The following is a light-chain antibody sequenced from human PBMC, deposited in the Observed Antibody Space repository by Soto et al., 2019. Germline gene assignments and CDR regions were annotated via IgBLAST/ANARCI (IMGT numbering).Light chain of an antibody. V-gene: IGKV3-15*01. Sequence: EIVMTQSPATLSVSPGERATLSCRASQTVSSNLAWYQQKPGQAPRLLIYGASTSATGIPARFSGSGSGTEFTLTISSLQSEDVAVYYCQQYNNWPRTFGQGTKVAVK. J-gene: IGKJ1*01. CDR1: QTVSSN. CDR3: QQYNNWPRT. CDR2: GAS.